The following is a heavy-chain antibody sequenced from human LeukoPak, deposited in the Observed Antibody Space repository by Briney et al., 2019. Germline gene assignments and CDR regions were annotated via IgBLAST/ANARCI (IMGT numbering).Heavy chain of an antibody. CDR1: GGSISSSSYY. J-gene: IGHJ4*02. Sequence: SETLSLTCTVSGGSISSSSYYWSWIRQPAGKGLEWIGRIYTSGSTNYNPSLKSRVTMSVDTSKNQFSLKLSSVTAADTAVYYCARVGLDWNYDYWGQGTLVTVSS. D-gene: IGHD1-7*01. CDR2: IYTSGST. V-gene: IGHV4-61*02. CDR3: ARVGLDWNYDY.